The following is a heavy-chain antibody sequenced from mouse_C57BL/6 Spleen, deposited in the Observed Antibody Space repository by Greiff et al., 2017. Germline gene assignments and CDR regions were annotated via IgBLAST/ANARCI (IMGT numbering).Heavy chain of an antibody. J-gene: IGHJ3*01. CDR3: ARDPQLGGFAY. CDR1: GYSITSGYY. D-gene: IGHD4-1*02. CDR2: ISYDGSN. Sequence: EVKLVESGPGLVKPSQSLSLTCSVTGYSITSGYYWNWIRQFPGNKLEWMGYISYDGSNNYNPSLKNRISITRDTSKNQFFLKLNSVTTEDTATYYCARDPQLGGFAYWGQGTLVTVSA. V-gene: IGHV3-6*01.